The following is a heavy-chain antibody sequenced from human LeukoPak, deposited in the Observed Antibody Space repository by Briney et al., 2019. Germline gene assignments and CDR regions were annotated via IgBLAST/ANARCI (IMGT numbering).Heavy chain of an antibody. V-gene: IGHV4-59*01. CDR1: GASISSYY. CDR2: IHYTGTT. CDR3: ARGAVIAAAGTFWFDP. J-gene: IGHJ5*02. D-gene: IGHD6-13*01. Sequence: PSETLSLTCTVSGASISSYYWSWIRQPPGKGLEWIGYIHYTGTTNYNPSLKSRVTISVDTSKSQFSLKLNSVTAADTAVFYCARGAVIAAAGTFWFDPWGQGTLVTVSS.